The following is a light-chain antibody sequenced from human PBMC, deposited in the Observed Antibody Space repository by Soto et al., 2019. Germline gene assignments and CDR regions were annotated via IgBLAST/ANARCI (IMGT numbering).Light chain of an antibody. J-gene: IGKJ1*01. CDR2: KAS. CDR3: QHYNSYPWS. Sequence: DIQLTQSPSTLSASVGDRVTITCRASQSISSWLAWYQQKPGKAPKFLIYKASNLESGVPSRFSGSGSGTAFTLTTSSLQPDDFATYYCQHYNSYPWSFGQGTKVEIK. CDR1: QSISSW. V-gene: IGKV1-5*03.